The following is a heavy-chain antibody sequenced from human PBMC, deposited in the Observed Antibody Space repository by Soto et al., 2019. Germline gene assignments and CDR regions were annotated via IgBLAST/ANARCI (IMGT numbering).Heavy chain of an antibody. Sequence: SVKVSCKASGGTFSSYAISWVLQAPGQGLEWMGGIIPIFGTANYAQKFQGRVTITADESTSTAYMELSSLRSEDTAVYYCARVRIAYCGGDCYRPTVYYYYGMDVWGQGTTVTVSS. CDR2: IIPIFGTA. J-gene: IGHJ6*02. CDR1: GGTFSSYA. CDR3: ARVRIAYCGGDCYRPTVYYYYGMDV. V-gene: IGHV1-69*13. D-gene: IGHD2-21*02.